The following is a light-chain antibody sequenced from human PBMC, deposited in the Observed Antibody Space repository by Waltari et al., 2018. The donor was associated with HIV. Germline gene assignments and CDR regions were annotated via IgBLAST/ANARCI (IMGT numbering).Light chain of an antibody. J-gene: IGLJ2*01. V-gene: IGLV1-44*01. Sequence: QSVLTQPPSASGTPGQRVTISCSGSSSTIGSHTVSWYQHLPGTAPKLLIYNNSQRPSGVPDRFSGSKSDTSASLAISGLQSEDEAGYFCAAWDDSLNGAIFGGGTKLTVL. CDR2: NNS. CDR3: AAWDDSLNGAI. CDR1: SSTIGSHT.